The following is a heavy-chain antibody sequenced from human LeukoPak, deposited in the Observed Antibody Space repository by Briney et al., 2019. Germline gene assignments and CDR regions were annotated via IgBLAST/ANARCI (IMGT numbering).Heavy chain of an antibody. J-gene: IGHJ4*02. D-gene: IGHD5-12*01. CDR2: INPSGGST. CDR3: ARDPGYSGYDFGSANDY. Sequence: GASVKVSCKASGYTFTSYYVHWVRQAPGQGLEWMGIINPSGGSTSYAQKFQGRVTMTRDTSTSTVYMELSSLRSEDTAVYYCARDPGYSGYDFGSANDYWGQGTLVTVSS. V-gene: IGHV1-46*01. CDR1: GYTFTSYY.